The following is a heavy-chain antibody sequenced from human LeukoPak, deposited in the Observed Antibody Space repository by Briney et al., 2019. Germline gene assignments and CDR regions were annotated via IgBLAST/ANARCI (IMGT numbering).Heavy chain of an antibody. CDR3: TSRNYYDSSGCYYFDN. CDR2: INHSGST. CDR1: GGSFNDYY. J-gene: IGHJ4*02. V-gene: IGHV4-34*01. D-gene: IGHD3-22*01. Sequence: SETLSHTCAVYGGSFNDYYWSWIRQPPGKGLEWIGEINHSGSTNYNPSLKSRVTISVDTSKNQFSLKLSSVTAADTAVYYCTSRNYYDSSGCYYFDNWGRGALVTVSS.